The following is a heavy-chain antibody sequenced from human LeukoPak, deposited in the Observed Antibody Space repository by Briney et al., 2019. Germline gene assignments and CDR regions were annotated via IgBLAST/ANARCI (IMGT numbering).Heavy chain of an antibody. D-gene: IGHD2-2*01. CDR3: ARVVTPRYCSTPSCYWKGWFDP. J-gene: IGHJ5*02. Sequence: ASVEVSCKACGGTFSRYSMSGVRQAPGQGLEWMGGIIPIFGTASFAQKFQGRVTITADESTGTAYMELSSLRSEDTAVYYCARVVTPRYCSTPSCYWKGWFDPWGQGTLVTVSS. CDR1: GGTFSRYS. CDR2: IIPIFGTA. V-gene: IGHV1-69*13.